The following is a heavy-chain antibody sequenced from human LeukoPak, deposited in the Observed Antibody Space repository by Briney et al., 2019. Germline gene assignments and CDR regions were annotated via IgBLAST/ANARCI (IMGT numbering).Heavy chain of an antibody. CDR2: MNPNSGNT. V-gene: IGHV1-8*03. D-gene: IGHD6-19*01. CDR1: GYTFTSYD. CDR3: ARPGYSSGWYDY. Sequence: GASVKVSCKASGYTFTSYDINWVRQATGQGLEWMGWMNPNSGNTGYAQKFQGRVTITRNTSISTAYMELSSLRSEDTAVYYCARPGYSSGWYDYWGQGTPVTVSS. J-gene: IGHJ4*02.